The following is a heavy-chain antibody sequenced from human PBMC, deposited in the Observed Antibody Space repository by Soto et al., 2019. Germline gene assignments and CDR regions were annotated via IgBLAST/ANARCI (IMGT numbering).Heavy chain of an antibody. CDR3: ASVKNWNDFDY. J-gene: IGHJ4*02. V-gene: IGHV4-59*01. CDR2: IYYSWST. D-gene: IGHD1-1*01. CDR1: GGSFTTYY. Sequence: PSETLSLTCTVSGGSFTTYYWSWIRQPPGKGLEWIGYIYYSWSTNYNPSLKSRVTLSLDTSKNQFSLELTSVTAADTAVYYCASVKNWNDFDYWGQGTLVTVSS.